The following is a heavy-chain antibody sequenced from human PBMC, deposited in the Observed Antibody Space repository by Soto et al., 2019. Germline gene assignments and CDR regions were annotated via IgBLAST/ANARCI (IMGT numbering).Heavy chain of an antibody. D-gene: IGHD3-10*01. CDR1: GFTFSTYS. CDR3: ARDRGGDLKAFDI. V-gene: IGHV3-21*01. CDR2: ISSSSSYI. J-gene: IGHJ3*02. Sequence: VQLVESGGGLVKPGGSLRLSCAASGFTFSTYSMNWVRQAPGKGLEWVSSISSSSSYIYYADSVKGRFTISRDIAKNPLYLQMNGRRAEDTAVYYYARDRGGDLKAFDIWGQGTMVTVSS.